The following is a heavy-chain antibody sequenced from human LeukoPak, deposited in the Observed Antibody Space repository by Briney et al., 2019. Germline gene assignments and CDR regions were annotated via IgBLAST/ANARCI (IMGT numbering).Heavy chain of an antibody. D-gene: IGHD3-22*01. CDR1: GGTFSSYA. CDR2: IIPILGIA. CDR3: ASLGPHYYDSITRALDI. V-gene: IGHV1-69*04. Sequence: ASVKVSCKASGGTFSSYAISWVRQAPGQGLEWMGRIIPILGIANYAQKFQGRVTITADKSTSTAYMELSSLRSEDTAVYYCASLGPHYYDSITRALDIWGQGTMVTGSS. J-gene: IGHJ3*02.